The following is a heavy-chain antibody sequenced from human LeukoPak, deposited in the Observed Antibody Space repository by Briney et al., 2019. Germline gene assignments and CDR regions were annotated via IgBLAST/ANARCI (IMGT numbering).Heavy chain of an antibody. V-gene: IGHV1-46*01. CDR1: GYTFTSYY. D-gene: IGHD6-19*01. J-gene: IGHJ3*02. CDR3: ARDLAIAVAGGDAFDI. Sequence: ASVKVSCKASGYTFTSYYMHWVRQAPGQGLEWMGIVNPSGGSTSYAQKFQGRVTMTRDMSTSTVYMELSSLRSEDTAVYYCARDLAIAVAGGDAFDIWGQGTMVTVSS. CDR2: VNPSGGST.